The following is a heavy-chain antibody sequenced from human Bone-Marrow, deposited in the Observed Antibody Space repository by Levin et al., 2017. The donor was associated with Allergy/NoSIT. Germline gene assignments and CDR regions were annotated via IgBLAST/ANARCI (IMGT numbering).Heavy chain of an antibody. CDR2: IDWDGDT. V-gene: IGHV2-70*11. CDR3: ARGFYFDGSGDFPDAFDI. Sequence: GSGPTLVKPTQTLTLTCTFSGFSLTTSAMRISWIRQPPGKALEWLARIDWDGDTYYRASLRTRLSISKDTSKNQVVLTLTNMDPLDTATYYCARGFYFDGSGDFPDAFDIWGQGTMVTVSS. J-gene: IGHJ3*02. D-gene: IGHD3-22*01. CDR1: GFSLTTSAMR.